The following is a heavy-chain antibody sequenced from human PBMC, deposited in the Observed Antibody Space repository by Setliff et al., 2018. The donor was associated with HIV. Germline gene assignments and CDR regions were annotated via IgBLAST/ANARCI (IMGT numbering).Heavy chain of an antibody. V-gene: IGHV1-69*05. CDR1: GGTFSNYA. Sequence: ASVKVSCKASGGTFSNYAISWVRQAPGQGLEWMGGIIPIFGSINYAQKFQVRVTITTDESTSTAYMELSSLRSEDTAVYYCARVPNQELYFYGMDVWGQGTTVTVSS. J-gene: IGHJ6*02. CDR2: IIPIFGSI. D-gene: IGHD1-7*01. CDR3: ARVPNQELYFYGMDV.